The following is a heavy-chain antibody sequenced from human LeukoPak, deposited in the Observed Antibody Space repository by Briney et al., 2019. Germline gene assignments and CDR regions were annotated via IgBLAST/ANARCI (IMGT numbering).Heavy chain of an antibody. CDR3: AKSPEYSSGWFDY. CDR2: ISGSGGST. Sequence: GGSLRLSCAASGFTFSSYAMSWVRLAPGKGLEWVSAISGSGGSTYYADSVKGRFTISRDNSKNTLYLQMNSLRAEDTAVYYCAKSPEYSSGWFDYWGQGTLVTVSS. J-gene: IGHJ4*02. D-gene: IGHD6-19*01. V-gene: IGHV3-23*01. CDR1: GFTFSSYA.